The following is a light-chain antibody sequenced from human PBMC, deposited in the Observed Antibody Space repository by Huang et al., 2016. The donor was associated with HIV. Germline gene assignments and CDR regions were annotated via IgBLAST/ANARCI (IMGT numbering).Light chain of an antibody. CDR1: ENISSNF. J-gene: IGKJ4*01. V-gene: IGKV3-20*01. CDR2: AAS. CDR3: QQYGSSPLT. Sequence: EIVLTQSPGTVSLSPGEGDTVSCRASENISSNFLAWYQQKPGQAPRLLISAASRRAAGIPDRFRGSGSGTDFTLTITRRKAEDFAMYHCQQYGSSPLTFGGGTKVEI.